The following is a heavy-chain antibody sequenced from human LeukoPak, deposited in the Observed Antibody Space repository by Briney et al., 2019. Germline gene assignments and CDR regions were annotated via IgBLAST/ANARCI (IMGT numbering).Heavy chain of an antibody. J-gene: IGHJ4*02. D-gene: IGHD2-21*02. CDR2: ISYDGSDK. CDR3: ARNPGRTLVVVTAVDY. CDR1: GFTFSTYG. V-gene: IGHV3-30*03. Sequence: GGSLRLSCAASGFTFSTYGMYWVRQAPGKGLEWVAMISYDGSDKYYGDSAKGRFTITRDNSKNTLYVQMNSLRVEDTAVYYCARNPGRTLVVVTAVDYWGQGTLVTVSS.